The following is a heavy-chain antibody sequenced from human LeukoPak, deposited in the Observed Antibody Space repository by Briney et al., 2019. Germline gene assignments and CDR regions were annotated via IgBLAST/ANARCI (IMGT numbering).Heavy chain of an antibody. J-gene: IGHJ4*02. CDR3: ARDPASSGWGLFDY. D-gene: IGHD6-19*01. Sequence: GGSLRLSCAASGFTFSSYAMSWVRQAPGKGLEWVAVTSFDGSNKYYVDSVKGRFTISRDNSKNTLYLQMNSLRVEDTAVYYCARDPASSGWGLFDYWGQGTLVTVSS. CDR1: GFTFSSYA. V-gene: IGHV3-30-3*01. CDR2: TSFDGSNK.